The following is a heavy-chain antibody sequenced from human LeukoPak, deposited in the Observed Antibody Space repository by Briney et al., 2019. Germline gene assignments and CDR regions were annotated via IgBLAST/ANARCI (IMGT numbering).Heavy chain of an antibody. CDR2: VSASGGST. CDR3: AKDMAKLRYFDWLPLFDY. J-gene: IGHJ4*02. V-gene: IGHV3-23*01. CDR1: GFTFSSYA. Sequence: PGGSLRLSCAASGFTFSSYAMSWVRQAPGKGLEWVSAVSASGGSTYYADSVKGRFTISRDNSKNTLYLQMNSLRAGDTAVYYCAKDMAKLRYFDWLPLFDYWGQGTLVTVSS. D-gene: IGHD3-9*01.